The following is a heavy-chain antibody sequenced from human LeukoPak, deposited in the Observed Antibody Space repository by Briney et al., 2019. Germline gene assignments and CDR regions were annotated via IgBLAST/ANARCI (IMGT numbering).Heavy chain of an antibody. CDR2: IIPVLGVT. J-gene: IGHJ5*02. V-gene: IGHV1-69*04. CDR3: ARLAQISMTDTGEGRDPSTHDAS. D-gene: IGHD7-27*01. CDR1: GVSFNTYV. Sequence: SVKVSCKASGVSFNTYVFNWIRQTPGQGLEWMGRIIPVLGVTNYARNFQGRLTITADNSTSTSYMELSSLGAEDTAVYYCARLAQISMTDTGEGRDPSTHDASWGQGTLVTVSS.